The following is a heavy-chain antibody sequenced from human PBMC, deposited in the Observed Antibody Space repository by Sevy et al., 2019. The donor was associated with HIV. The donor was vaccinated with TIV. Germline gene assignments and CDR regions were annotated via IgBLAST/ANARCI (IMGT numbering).Heavy chain of an antibody. Sequence: GGSLRLSCAASGFTVSSNYMSWVRQAPGKGLEWVSVIYSGGSTYYAESVKGRFTISRDNSKNTLYLQMNSLRAEDTAVYYCATYREGYSSSWRSFDYWGQGTLVTVSS. J-gene: IGHJ4*02. V-gene: IGHV3-53*01. CDR3: ATYREGYSSSWRSFDY. D-gene: IGHD6-13*01. CDR1: GFTVSSNY. CDR2: IYSGGST.